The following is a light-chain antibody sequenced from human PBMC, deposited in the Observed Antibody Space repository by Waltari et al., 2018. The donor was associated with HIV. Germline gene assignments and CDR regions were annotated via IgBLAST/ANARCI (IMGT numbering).Light chain of an antibody. CDR2: EVS. V-gene: IGLV2-23*02. CDR3: CSFAGSDTPVV. Sequence: QSALTQPASVSGSPGQSITISCTGSTSDVGRYDLVSWYQQHPGKAPKLIIYEVSKRPSGISDRFSGSSSGNTASLTMSGLQSDDEADYYCCSFAGSDTPVVLGGGTKLTVL. J-gene: IGLJ2*01. CDR1: TSDVGRYDL.